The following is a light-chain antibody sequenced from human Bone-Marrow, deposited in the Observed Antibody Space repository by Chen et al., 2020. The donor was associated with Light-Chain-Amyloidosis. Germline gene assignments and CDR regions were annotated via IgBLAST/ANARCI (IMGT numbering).Light chain of an antibody. CDR2: DNN. J-gene: IGLJ2*01. Sequence: QSVLTQPPSVSAAPGQRVTISWSGSTSNIGNNYVSWYQQLPGTAPKLLIYDNNRRPSGIPDRFSASKSGTSATLGITGLQTEDEADYYCGAWDSSLSAGLFGGGTKLTVL. V-gene: IGLV1-51*01. CDR1: TSNIGNNY. CDR3: GAWDSSLSAGL.